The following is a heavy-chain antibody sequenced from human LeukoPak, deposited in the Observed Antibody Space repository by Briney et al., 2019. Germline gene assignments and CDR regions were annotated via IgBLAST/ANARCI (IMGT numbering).Heavy chain of an antibody. Sequence: GGSLRLSCAASGFTFSSYGMHWVRQAPGKGLEWVAVISYDGSNKYYADSVKGRFTISRDNSKNTLYLQMNSLRAGDTAVYYCGGSIWGQGTMVTVSS. CDR1: GFTFSSYG. CDR2: ISYDGSNK. V-gene: IGHV3-30*03. J-gene: IGHJ3*02. CDR3: GGSI.